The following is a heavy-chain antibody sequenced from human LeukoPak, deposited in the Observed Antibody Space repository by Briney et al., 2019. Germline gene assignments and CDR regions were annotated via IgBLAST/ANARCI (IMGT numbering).Heavy chain of an antibody. CDR1: GYSFTSYW. J-gene: IGHJ6*03. Sequence: GESLKISCKGSGYSFTSYWSGWVRQMPGKGLEWMGIIYPGDSDTRYSPSFQGQVTISADKSISTAYLQWSSLKASDTAMYYCARLAAGYYLGLYYYYMDVWGKGTTVTVSS. D-gene: IGHD3-9*01. CDR2: IYPGDSDT. V-gene: IGHV5-51*01. CDR3: ARLAAGYYLGLYYYYMDV.